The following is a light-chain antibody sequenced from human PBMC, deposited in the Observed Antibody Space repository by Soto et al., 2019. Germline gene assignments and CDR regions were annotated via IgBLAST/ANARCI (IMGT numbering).Light chain of an antibody. J-gene: IGLJ3*02. V-gene: IGLV4-69*01. CDR2: LNSDGSH. CDR1: SGHSSYA. CDR3: QTWGTGIWV. Sequence: QSVLTQSPSASASLGASVKLTCTLSSGHSSYAIAWHQQQPEKGPRYLMKLNSDGSHSKGDGIPDRFSGSSSGAERYLTIARLQSEDEADYYGQTWGTGIWVFGGGTKLTVL.